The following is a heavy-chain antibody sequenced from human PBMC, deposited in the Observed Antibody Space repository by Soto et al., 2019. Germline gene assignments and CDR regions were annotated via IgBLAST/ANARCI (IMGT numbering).Heavy chain of an antibody. J-gene: IGHJ4*02. CDR1: GYSFNRYW. D-gene: IGHD1-1*01. V-gene: IGHV5-51*01. CDR3: ARRISWYYFDS. Sequence: GESLKISCKASGYSFNRYWIGWVRQMPGQGLEWMGVTFPDDSDIRHSPAFRGQVTISADKSINTVYLQYTGVKASDTATYYCARRISWYYFDSWGQGTPVTVSS. CDR2: TFPDDSDI.